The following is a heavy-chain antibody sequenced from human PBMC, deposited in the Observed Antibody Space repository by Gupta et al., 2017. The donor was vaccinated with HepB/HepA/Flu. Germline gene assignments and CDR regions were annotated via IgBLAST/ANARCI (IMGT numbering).Heavy chain of an antibody. CDR3: ARAYCGGDCRRVPKVAFDI. Sequence: QVQLQESGPGLVKPSETLSLTCTVSGGSISSYYWSWIRQPPGKGLEWIGYIYYSGSTNYNPSLKSRVTISVDTSKNQFSLKLSSVTAADTAVYYCARAYCGGDCRRVPKVAFDIWGQGKMVTVSS. D-gene: IGHD2-21*02. J-gene: IGHJ3*02. CDR2: IYYSGST. V-gene: IGHV4-59*01. CDR1: GGSISSYY.